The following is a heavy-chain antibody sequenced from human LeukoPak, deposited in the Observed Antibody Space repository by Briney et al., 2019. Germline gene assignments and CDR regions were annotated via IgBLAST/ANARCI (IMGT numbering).Heavy chain of an antibody. Sequence: ASVKVSCKASGYTFTSYGYSWVRQAPGQGLEWMGWISAYNGNTKYAQKFQGRVTMTTVTSTSTAYMELRSLTFDDTAVYYCARSGGYSSSSGYFDYWGQGTLVTVSS. CDR2: ISAYNGNT. CDR1: GYTFTSYG. V-gene: IGHV1-18*01. CDR3: ARSGGYSSSSGYFDY. D-gene: IGHD6-6*01. J-gene: IGHJ4*02.